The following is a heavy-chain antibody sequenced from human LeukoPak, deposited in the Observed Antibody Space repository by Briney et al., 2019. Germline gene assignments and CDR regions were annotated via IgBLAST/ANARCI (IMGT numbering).Heavy chain of an antibody. CDR3: AGDQLALNALNI. V-gene: IGHV4-59*11. D-gene: IGHD1-1*01. CDR2: ISYIGST. Sequence: SETLSLTCTVSGGSINSHYWSWVRQAPGKGLEWLGYISYIGSTKYSPSLKSRVTISVDTSKNQFSLRLSSVTAADTAVYFCAGDQLALNALNIWGQGTMVSVSS. CDR1: GGSINSHY. J-gene: IGHJ3*02.